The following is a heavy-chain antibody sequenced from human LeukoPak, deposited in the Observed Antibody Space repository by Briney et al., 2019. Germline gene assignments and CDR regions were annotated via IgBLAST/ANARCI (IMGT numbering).Heavy chain of an antibody. CDR3: ARRVVPAAKCFQH. D-gene: IGHD2-2*01. J-gene: IGHJ1*01. Sequence: GGSLRLSCAASGFIFSSYAMSWVRQAPGKGLEWVSSISASGDSTYYADSVKGRFTISRDNSKNTLYLQMNTLRAEDTAVYYCARRVVPAAKCFQHWGQGTLVTVSS. V-gene: IGHV3-23*01. CDR2: ISASGDST. CDR1: GFIFSSYA.